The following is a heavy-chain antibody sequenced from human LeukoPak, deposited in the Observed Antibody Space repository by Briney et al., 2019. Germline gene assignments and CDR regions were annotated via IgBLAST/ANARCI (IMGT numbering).Heavy chain of an antibody. V-gene: IGHV4-31*03. CDR2: NYYSGST. J-gene: IGHJ4*02. CDR1: GGSISSGGYY. CDR3: ARDLQIGGFDY. Sequence: SETLSLTCTVSGGSISSGGYYWSWIRQHPGKGLEWIGYNYYSGSTYYNPSLKSRVTISVDTSKNQFSLKLSSVTAADTAVYYCARDLQIGGFDYWGQGTLVTVSS. D-gene: IGHD3-16*01.